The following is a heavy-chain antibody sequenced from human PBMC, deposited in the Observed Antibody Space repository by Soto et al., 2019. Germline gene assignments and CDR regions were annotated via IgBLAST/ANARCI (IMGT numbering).Heavy chain of an antibody. V-gene: IGHV3-48*02. CDR1: GFTFSSYS. Sequence: EVQLVESGGGLVQPGGSLRLSCAASGFTFSSYSMNWVRQAPGKGLEWVSYISSSSSTIYYADSVKGRFTISRDNAKNSLYLQMNSLRDEVTAVYYCARDSYCSSTSCTYGMDVWGQGTTVTVSS. D-gene: IGHD2-2*01. CDR3: ARDSYCSSTSCTYGMDV. CDR2: ISSSSSTI. J-gene: IGHJ6*02.